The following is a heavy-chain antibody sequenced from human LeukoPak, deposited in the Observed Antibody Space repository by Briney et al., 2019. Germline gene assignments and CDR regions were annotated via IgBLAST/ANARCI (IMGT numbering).Heavy chain of an antibody. CDR1: GFTFSNAW. D-gene: IGHD3-10*01. Sequence: GGSLRLSCAASGFTFSNAWMSWVRQAPGKGLEWVGRIKSKTDGGTTDYAAPVKGRFTISGDDSKNTLYLQMNSLRAEDTAVYYCAREGSGTYYFDYWGQGTLITVSS. J-gene: IGHJ4*02. CDR3: AREGSGTYYFDY. CDR2: IKSKTDGGTT. V-gene: IGHV3-15*01.